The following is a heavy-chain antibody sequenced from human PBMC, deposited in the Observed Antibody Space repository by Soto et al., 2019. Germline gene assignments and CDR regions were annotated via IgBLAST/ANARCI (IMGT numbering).Heavy chain of an antibody. J-gene: IGHJ6*02. CDR3: ASGGAAYCGGDCYAYYYYGMDV. V-gene: IGHV1-18*01. CDR1: GYTFTSYG. Sequence: QVQLVQSGAEVKKPGASVKVSCKASGYTFTSYGISWVRQAPGQGLEWMGWISAYNGNTNYAQKLQGRVTMTTDTSTSTAYMELRSLGSDDTAVYYCASGGAAYCGGDCYAYYYYGMDVWGQGTTVTVSS. CDR2: ISAYNGNT. D-gene: IGHD2-21*02.